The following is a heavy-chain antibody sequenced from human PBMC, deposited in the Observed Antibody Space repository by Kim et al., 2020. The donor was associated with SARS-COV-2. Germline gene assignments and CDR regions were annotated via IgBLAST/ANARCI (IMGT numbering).Heavy chain of an antibody. D-gene: IGHD1-26*01. J-gene: IGHJ3*02. CDR3: TRVRGTELAFWDAYDI. CDR1: GFSFSDSA. CDR2: IRSKANSYAT. V-gene: IGHV3-73*01. Sequence: GGSLRLSCAASGFSFSDSAMHWVRQASGKGLEWVGRIRSKANSYATTYAASVKGRFTSSSDDSKNAAYLQMTSLKTEDTAVYYCTRVRGTELAFWDAYDIWGQGTMVTVSS.